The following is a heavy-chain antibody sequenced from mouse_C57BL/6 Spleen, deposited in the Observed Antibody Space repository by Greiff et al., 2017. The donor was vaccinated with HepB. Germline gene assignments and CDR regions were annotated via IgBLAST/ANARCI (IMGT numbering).Heavy chain of an antibody. Sequence: QVTLKESGPGILQPSQTLSLTCSFSVFSLSTFGMGVSWIRQPSGKGLEWLAHIYWDEDKHYKPSLKSRLTISKDTSNNQLMDVWCHTRSFRALISLSLRLQIPEGNYAWFAYWGQGTLVTVSA. CDR2: IYWDEDK. V-gene: IGHV8-9*01. CDR3: LRLQIPEGNYAWFAY. D-gene: IGHD2-1*01. CDR1: VFSLSTFGMG. J-gene: IGHJ3*01.